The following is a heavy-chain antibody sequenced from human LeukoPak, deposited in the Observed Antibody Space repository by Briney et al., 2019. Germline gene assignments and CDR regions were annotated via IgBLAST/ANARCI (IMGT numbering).Heavy chain of an antibody. Sequence: GASVKVPCKASGYSSTDYYIYWVRQAPGQGLEWMGWIKPNSGDTNYVQKFEGRVTMTRDTSISTAYMELSSLRSDDTAVYYCATKKYSGSFYAFWGRGTLVTVSS. CDR1: GYSSTDYY. J-gene: IGHJ4*02. CDR2: IKPNSGDT. D-gene: IGHD1-26*01. CDR3: ATKKYSGSFYAF. V-gene: IGHV1-2*02.